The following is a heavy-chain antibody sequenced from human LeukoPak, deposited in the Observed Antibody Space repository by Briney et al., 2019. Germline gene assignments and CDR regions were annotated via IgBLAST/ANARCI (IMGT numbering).Heavy chain of an antibody. J-gene: IGHJ4*02. CDR1: GFTFGSYG. V-gene: IGHV3-33*01. D-gene: IGHD6-19*01. Sequence: GGSLRLSCAASGFTFGSYGMHGVPEAPGKGLEGVAVIWYDGNKKYYADSVKGRFTISRDNSKNTLYLQMNSLRAEDTAVYYCARDPVAVAGTGYFDYWGQGTLVTVSS. CDR3: ARDPVAVAGTGYFDY. CDR2: IWYDGNKK.